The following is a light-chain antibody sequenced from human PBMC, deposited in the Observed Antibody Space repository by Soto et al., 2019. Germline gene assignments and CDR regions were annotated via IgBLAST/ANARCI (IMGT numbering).Light chain of an antibody. CDR3: QQSYSTPPT. Sequence: DIQMTQSPSSLSASVGDRVTITCRASQSISSYLNWYQQKPGKAPKLLIYAASNLQSGVPSRFGGSGSGTDFPLTISILQPEDFATYYCQQSYSTPPTFGQGTKVEIK. CDR2: AAS. V-gene: IGKV1-39*01. J-gene: IGKJ1*01. CDR1: QSISSY.